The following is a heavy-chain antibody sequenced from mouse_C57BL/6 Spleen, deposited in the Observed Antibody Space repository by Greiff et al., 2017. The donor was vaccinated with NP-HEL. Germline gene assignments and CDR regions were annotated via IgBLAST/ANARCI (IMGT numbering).Heavy chain of an antibody. CDR2: IYIGNGYT. Sequence: EVQLQQSGAELVRPGSSVKMSCKTSGYTFTSYGINWVKQRPGQGLEWIGYIYIGNGYTEYNEKFKGKATLTSDTSSSTAYMQLSSLTSADAAIYFCARFTTVVASYWYFDVWGTGTTVTVSS. J-gene: IGHJ1*03. CDR1: GYTFTSYG. V-gene: IGHV1-58*01. D-gene: IGHD1-1*01. CDR3: ARFTTVVASYWYFDV.